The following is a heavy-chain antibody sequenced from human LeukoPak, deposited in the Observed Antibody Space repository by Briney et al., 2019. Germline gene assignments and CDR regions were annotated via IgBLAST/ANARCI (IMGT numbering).Heavy chain of an antibody. Sequence: GESLKISCKGSGYSFTSYWIGWLRQMPGKGLEWLGMIYPGDSDTRYSPSFQGQVTISADKSISTAYLQWSSLKASDTAMYYCARHSSCSSTSCYTGNYYYYYMDVWGKGTTVTVSS. CDR3: ARHSSCSSTSCYTGNYYYYYMDV. J-gene: IGHJ6*03. D-gene: IGHD2-2*02. V-gene: IGHV5-51*01. CDR2: IYPGDSDT. CDR1: GYSFTSYW.